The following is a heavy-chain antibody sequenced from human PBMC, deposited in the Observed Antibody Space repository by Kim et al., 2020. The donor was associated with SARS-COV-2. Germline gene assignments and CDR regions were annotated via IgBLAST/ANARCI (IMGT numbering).Heavy chain of an antibody. CDR2: ISGSGYST. D-gene: IGHD3-16*02. CDR3: AKDGPSNYDYVWGSYRYKGTWFDP. J-gene: IGHJ5*02. V-gene: IGHV3-23*01. CDR1: GFTFSSYA. Sequence: GGSLRLSCAASGFTFSSYAMSWVRQTPGKGLEWVSAISGSGYSTYYADSVKGRFTISRDNSKNTLYLQMNSLRAEDTAVYYCAKDGPSNYDYVWGSYRYKGTWFDPRGQGTLVTVSS.